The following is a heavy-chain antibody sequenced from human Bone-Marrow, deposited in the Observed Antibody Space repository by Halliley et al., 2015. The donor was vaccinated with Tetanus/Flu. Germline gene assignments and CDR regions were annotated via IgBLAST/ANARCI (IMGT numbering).Heavy chain of an antibody. Sequence: WVAGFAGGGGRIYHADSGGGRFTISRDDSKNILYLQMDSLRDEDTAIYYCAKGQEYESRLDYWGQGTLVTVSS. D-gene: IGHD2-2*01. J-gene: IGHJ4*02. V-gene: IGHV3-23*01. CDR3: AKGQEYESRLDY. CDR2: FAGGGGRI.